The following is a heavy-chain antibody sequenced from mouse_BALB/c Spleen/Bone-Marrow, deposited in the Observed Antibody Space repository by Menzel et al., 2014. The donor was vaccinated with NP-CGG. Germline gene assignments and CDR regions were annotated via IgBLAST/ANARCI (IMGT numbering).Heavy chain of an antibody. V-gene: IGHV1-14*01. J-gene: IGHJ4*01. CDR2: INPYNDGT. CDR3: ARRGFDEGYYAMDY. Sequence: LVESGPELVKPGASVKMSCKASGYTFTSYVMHWVKQKPGQGLEWIGYINPYNDGTKYNEKSKGKATLTSDKSSSTAYMELSSLTSEDSAVYYCARRGFDEGYYAMDYWGQGTSVTVSS. CDR1: GYTFTSYV.